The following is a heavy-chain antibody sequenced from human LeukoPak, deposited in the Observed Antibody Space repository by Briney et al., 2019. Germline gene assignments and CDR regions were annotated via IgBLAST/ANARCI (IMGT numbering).Heavy chain of an antibody. Sequence: ASVKVSCKASGYTFTSYGISWVRQAPGQGLEWMGWVNTYNGNTNYAQKLQGRVTMTTDTSTSTAYMELRSLRSDDTAVYYCARAVAGPYFDYWGQGTLVTVSS. D-gene: IGHD6-19*01. J-gene: IGHJ4*02. V-gene: IGHV1-18*01. CDR1: GYTFTSYG. CDR3: ARAVAGPYFDY. CDR2: VNTYNGNT.